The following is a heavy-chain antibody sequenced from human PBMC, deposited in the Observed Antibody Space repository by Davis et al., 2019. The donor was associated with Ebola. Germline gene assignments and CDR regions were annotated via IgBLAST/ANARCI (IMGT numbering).Heavy chain of an antibody. CDR1: GVSMSSRSYF. CDR2: VYASGNA. CDR3: ARAIAVSTHIDY. Sequence: MPSELSLTCTVTGVSMSSRSYFWGWIRQSPGRGLECIGTVYASGNAYYNPSFESRATISIDTSNNQLSLKLNSVTAADTAVYYCARAIAVSTHIDYWGQGTLVTVPS. V-gene: IGHV4-39*01. D-gene: IGHD6-19*01. J-gene: IGHJ4*02.